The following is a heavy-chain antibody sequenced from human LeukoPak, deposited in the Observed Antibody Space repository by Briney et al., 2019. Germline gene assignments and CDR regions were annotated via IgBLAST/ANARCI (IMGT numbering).Heavy chain of an antibody. V-gene: IGHV3-23*01. CDR1: GFTFSSYG. J-gene: IGHJ4*02. CDR3: AKDVGLYYDSSGYYYDY. D-gene: IGHD3-22*01. Sequence: GGSLRLSCAASGFTFSSYGMSWVRQAPGKGLEWVSAISGSGGSTYYADSVKGRFTISRDNSKNTLYLQMNSLRAEDTAVYYCAKDVGLYYDSSGYYYDYWGQGTLVTVSS. CDR2: ISGSGGST.